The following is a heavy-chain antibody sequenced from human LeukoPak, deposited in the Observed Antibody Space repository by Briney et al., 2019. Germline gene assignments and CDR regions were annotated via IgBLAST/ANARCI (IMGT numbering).Heavy chain of an antibody. D-gene: IGHD2-21*02. J-gene: IGHJ4*02. CDR3: ARDRAASRVTDY. CDR2: INPNSGGT. Sequence: ASVKVSCKASGYTFSDYYMHWVRQAPGQGLEWMGWINPNSGGTNYAQKFQGRVTMTRDTSISTAYMELSRLRSDDTAVYYCARDRAASRVTDYWGQGTLVTVSS. CDR1: GYTFSDYY. V-gene: IGHV1-2*02.